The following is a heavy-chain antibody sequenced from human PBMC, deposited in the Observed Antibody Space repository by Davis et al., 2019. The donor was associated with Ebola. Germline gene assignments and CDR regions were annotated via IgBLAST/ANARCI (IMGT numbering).Heavy chain of an antibody. CDR2: IRYDGSNK. CDR3: VRGGYYGSGSGYFDL. CDR1: GFTFSSYG. V-gene: IGHV3-30*02. D-gene: IGHD3-10*01. J-gene: IGHJ2*01. Sequence: GESLKISCAASGFTFSSYGMHWVRQAPGKGLEWVAFIRYDGSNKYYADSVKGRFTISRDNSKNTLYLQMNSLRAEDTAVYYCVRGGYYGSGSGYFDLWGRGTLVTVSS.